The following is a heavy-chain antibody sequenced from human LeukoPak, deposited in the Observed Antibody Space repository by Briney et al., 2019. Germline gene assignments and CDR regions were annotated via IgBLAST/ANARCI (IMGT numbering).Heavy chain of an antibody. CDR2: IWYDGSNK. D-gene: IGHD6-19*01. Sequence: GGSLRLSCAASGFTFSSYGMHWVRQAPGKGLEWVAVIWYDGSNKYYADSVKGRFTISRDNSKNTLYLQMNSLRAEDTAVYYCAREDIAVVGMDVWGQGTTVTVSS. CDR3: AREDIAVVGMDV. CDR1: GFTFSSYG. J-gene: IGHJ6*02. V-gene: IGHV3-33*01.